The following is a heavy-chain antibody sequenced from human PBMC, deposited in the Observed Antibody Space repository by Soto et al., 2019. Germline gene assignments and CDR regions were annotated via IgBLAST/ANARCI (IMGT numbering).Heavy chain of an antibody. CDR1: GFTFTSSA. CDR3: AAGLWGAMPHYYYYGMDV. CDR2: IVVGSGNT. V-gene: IGHV1-58*01. J-gene: IGHJ6*02. Sequence: ASVKVSCKASGFTFTSSAVQWVRQARGQRLEWIGWIVVGSGNTNYAQKFQERVTITRDMSTSTAYMELSSLRSEDTAVYYCAAGLWGAMPHYYYYGMDVWGQGTTVTVSS. D-gene: IGHD3-16*01.